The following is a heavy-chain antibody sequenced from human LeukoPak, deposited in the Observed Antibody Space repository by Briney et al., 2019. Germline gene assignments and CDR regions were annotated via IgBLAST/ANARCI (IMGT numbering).Heavy chain of an antibody. D-gene: IGHD1-7*01. V-gene: IGHV3-23*01. CDR1: GFTFSSYA. Sequence: GGSLRLSCAASGFTFSSYAMSWVRQAPGKGLEWVSAISGSGGSTYYADSVKGRFTISRDNSKNTLYLQMNSLRAEDTAVYYCAKWIPYGITGTTGYYYYMDVWGKGTTVTVSS. CDR3: AKWIPYGITGTTGYYYYMDV. J-gene: IGHJ6*03. CDR2: ISGSGGST.